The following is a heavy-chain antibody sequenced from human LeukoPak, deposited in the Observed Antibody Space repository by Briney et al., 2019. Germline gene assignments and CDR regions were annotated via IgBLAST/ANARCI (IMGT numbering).Heavy chain of an antibody. CDR2: IIPILGIA. CDR3: ARAYYGSGSYPFGDDAFDI. D-gene: IGHD3-10*01. Sequence: ASVKVSCKASGGTFSSYAISWVRQAPGQGLEWMGRIIPILGIANYAQKFQGRVTITADRSTSTAYMGLSSLRSEDTAVYYCARAYYGSGSYPFGDDAFDIWGQGTMVTVSS. CDR1: GGTFSSYA. V-gene: IGHV1-69*04. J-gene: IGHJ3*02.